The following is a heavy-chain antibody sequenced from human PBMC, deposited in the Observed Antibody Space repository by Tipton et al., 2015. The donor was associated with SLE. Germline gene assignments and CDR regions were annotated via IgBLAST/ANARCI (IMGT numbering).Heavy chain of an antibody. CDR3: ARDQGSSSGIQH. Sequence: TLSLTCAVYGGSFSGSYWSWIRQPPGKGLEWIGEINHSGSTNYNPSLKSRVTISVDTSKNQFSLKLSSVTAADTAVYYCARDQGSSSGIQHWGQGTLVTVSS. D-gene: IGHD6-13*01. J-gene: IGHJ1*01. CDR2: INHSGST. CDR1: GGSFSGSY. V-gene: IGHV4-34*01.